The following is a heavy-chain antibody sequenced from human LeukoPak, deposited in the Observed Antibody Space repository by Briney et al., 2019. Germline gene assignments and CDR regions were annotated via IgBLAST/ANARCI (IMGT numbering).Heavy chain of an antibody. D-gene: IGHD5-12*01. CDR3: AATLWGYSNDWSSFDY. CDR1: GFTVTNNY. V-gene: IGHV3-53*01. CDR2: IYSGGSA. Sequence: PGGSLRLSCAASGFTVTNNYVSWVRQAPGKGLEWVSVIYSGGSAYYADSVKGRFTISRDIAKNTLYLQMNNLRAEDTAVYYCAATLWGYSNDWSSFDYWGQGTLVTVSS. J-gene: IGHJ4*02.